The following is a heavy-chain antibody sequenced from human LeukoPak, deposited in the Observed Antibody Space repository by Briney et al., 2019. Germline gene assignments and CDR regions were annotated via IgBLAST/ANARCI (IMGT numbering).Heavy chain of an antibody. CDR2: IYYSGTT. V-gene: IGHV4-59*01. D-gene: IGHD3-22*01. CDR3: ARSFDSRGYYYYGMDV. Sequence: PSETLSLTCSVSVRPIKDYHWRWLRQPPGKGLEWLGYIYYSGTTNYNPSLKSRVTISLDTPKNQFSLKLNSVTAAAAAVYSCARSFDSRGYYYYGMDVWGQGTTVTVSS. J-gene: IGHJ6*02. CDR1: VRPIKDYH.